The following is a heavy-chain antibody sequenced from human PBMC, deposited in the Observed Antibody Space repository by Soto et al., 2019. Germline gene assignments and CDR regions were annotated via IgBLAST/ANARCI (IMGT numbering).Heavy chain of an antibody. CDR2: IIPSFGTA. D-gene: IGHD2-15*01. Sequence: QVQLVQSGAEVKKPGSSVKVSCKASGGTFSSYAISWVRQAPGQGLEWMGGIIPSFGTANYAQKFQGRVTITADESTSTDYIELSRVRSEDTAVYYCARVGCSGRSCYSFSWAWFGPWGRGTLVSVSS. J-gene: IGHJ5*02. CDR3: ARVGCSGRSCYSFSWAWFGP. V-gene: IGHV1-69*01. CDR1: GGTFSSYA.